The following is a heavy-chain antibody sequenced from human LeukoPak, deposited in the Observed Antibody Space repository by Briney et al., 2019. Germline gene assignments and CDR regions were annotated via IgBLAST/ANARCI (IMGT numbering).Heavy chain of an antibody. J-gene: IGHJ3*02. CDR3: ARDEGLLAFDI. CDR1: GYIFTSYY. D-gene: IGHD3/OR15-3a*01. Sequence: GASVKVSCKASGYIFTSYYMHWVRQAPGQGLEWMGIINPSGGSTSYAQKFQGRVTMTKDTSTSTVYMELSSLRSEDTAVYYCARDEGLLAFDIWGQGTMVTVSS. V-gene: IGHV1-46*01. CDR2: INPSGGST.